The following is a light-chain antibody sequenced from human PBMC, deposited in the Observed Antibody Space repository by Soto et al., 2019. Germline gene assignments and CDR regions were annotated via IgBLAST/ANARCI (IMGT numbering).Light chain of an antibody. CDR1: QRVSSH. CDR2: DAS. Sequence: EIVLTQSPGTLSLSPGERATPSCRASQRVSSHLAWYQQKPGQAPRLLIYDASNRATGIPARFSGSGSGTDFTLTISSLEPEDFAVYYCQQRSNWPPWTFGQGTKVDIK. CDR3: QQRSNWPPWT. J-gene: IGKJ1*01. V-gene: IGKV3-11*01.